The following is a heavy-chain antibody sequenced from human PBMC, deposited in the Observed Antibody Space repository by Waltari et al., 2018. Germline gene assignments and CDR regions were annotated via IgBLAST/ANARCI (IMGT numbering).Heavy chain of an antibody. J-gene: IGHJ3*02. V-gene: IGHV4-38-2*01. CDR3: ARGPVFKYYYHAFDI. CDR2: IYESGRT. D-gene: IGHD3-22*01. CDR1: GFYISRGYY. Sequence: QVQLQESGPGLVKPSETLSLTCAVSGFYISRGYYCGWVRQPPGKGLEWFGSIYESGRTDHNPSLKSRVTISIYTSKNQFSLKLTSVTAADTAMYYCARGPVFKYYYHAFDIWGQGTMVTVSS.